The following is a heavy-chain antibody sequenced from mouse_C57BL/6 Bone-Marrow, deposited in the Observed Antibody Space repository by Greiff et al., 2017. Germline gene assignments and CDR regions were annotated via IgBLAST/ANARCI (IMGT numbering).Heavy chain of an antibody. CDR2: IYPRSGNT. Sequence: QVQLKESGAELARPGASVKLSCKASGYTFTSYGISWVKQRTGQGLEWIGEIYPRSGNTYYNEKFKGKATLTADKSSSTAYMELRSLTSEDSAVYFCARLRGTTVVAPVDYWGQGTTLTVSS. CDR3: ARLRGTTVVAPVDY. D-gene: IGHD1-1*01. CDR1: GYTFTSYG. V-gene: IGHV1-81*01. J-gene: IGHJ2*01.